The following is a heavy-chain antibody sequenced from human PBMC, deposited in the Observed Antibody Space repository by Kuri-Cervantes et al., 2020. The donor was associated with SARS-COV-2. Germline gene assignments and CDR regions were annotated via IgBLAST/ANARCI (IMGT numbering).Heavy chain of an antibody. Sequence: GESLKISCAASGFTFSSYWMSWVRQAPGKGLEWVANIKQDGSEKYYVDSVKGRFTISRDNAKNSLYLQMNSLRAEDTAVYYCARDPRTLVHYYYYGMDVWGQGTTVTVSS. CDR1: GFTFSSYW. V-gene: IGHV3-7*03. J-gene: IGHJ6*02. CDR3: ARDPRTLVHYYYYGMDV. D-gene: IGHD2-8*02. CDR2: IKQDGSEK.